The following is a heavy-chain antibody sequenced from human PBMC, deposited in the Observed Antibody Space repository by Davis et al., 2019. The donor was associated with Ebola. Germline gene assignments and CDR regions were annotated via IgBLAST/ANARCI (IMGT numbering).Heavy chain of an antibody. Sequence: PGGSLSLSCAASGFIFSSYAMSWVRQAPGKGLEWVSSISVRSITYHADSVKGRFTISRDNSKNTLYLQMNSLRAEDTAVYYCAKVHPPTTVTTGGFDPWGQGTLVTVAS. V-gene: IGHV3-23*01. D-gene: IGHD4-17*01. CDR1: GFIFSSYA. CDR3: AKVHPPTTVTTGGFDP. CDR2: ISVRSIT. J-gene: IGHJ5*02.